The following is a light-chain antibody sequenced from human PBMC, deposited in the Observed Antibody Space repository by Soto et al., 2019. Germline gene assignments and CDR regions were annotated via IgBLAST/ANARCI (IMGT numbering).Light chain of an antibody. J-gene: IGLJ2*01. CDR2: LNSDGSH. V-gene: IGLV4-69*01. Sequence: QPVLPQSPSASASLGASVKLTCTPSSGHSSYAIAWHQQQPEKGPRYLMKLNSDGSHSKGDGIPDRFSGSSSGAERYLTISSRQSEDEADYYCQTWGTGIQVFGGGTKLTVL. CDR3: QTWGTGIQV. CDR1: SGHSSYA.